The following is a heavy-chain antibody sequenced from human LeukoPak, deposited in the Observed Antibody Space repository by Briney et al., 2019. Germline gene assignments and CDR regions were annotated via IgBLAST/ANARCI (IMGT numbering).Heavy chain of an antibody. CDR1: GGSFTGYY. V-gene: IGHV4-34*01. CDR3: AKNGQRGFSFDP. Sequence: SETLSLTCAVYGGSFTGYYWSWIRQPPGKGLEWIGEGDHTGGTKYNPSLKSRVTISADSSKNQFSLKWYSVTAADTGLYYCAKNGQRGFSFDPWGQGTLVIVA. D-gene: IGHD2-8*01. CDR2: GDHTGGT. J-gene: IGHJ5*02.